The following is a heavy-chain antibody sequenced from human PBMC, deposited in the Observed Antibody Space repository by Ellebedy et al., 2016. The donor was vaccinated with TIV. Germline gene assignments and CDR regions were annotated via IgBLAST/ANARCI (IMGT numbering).Heavy chain of an antibody. J-gene: IGHJ6*02. D-gene: IGHD5-18*01. V-gene: IGHV1-69*06. Sequence: SVKVSCXASGGTFSSYAISWVRQAPGQGLEWMGGIIPIFGTANYAQKFQGRVTITADKSTSTAYMELSSLRSEDTAVYYCASTDTAMVQPPNYYYYGMDVWGQGTTVTVSS. CDR1: GGTFSSYA. CDR3: ASTDTAMVQPPNYYYYGMDV. CDR2: IIPIFGTA.